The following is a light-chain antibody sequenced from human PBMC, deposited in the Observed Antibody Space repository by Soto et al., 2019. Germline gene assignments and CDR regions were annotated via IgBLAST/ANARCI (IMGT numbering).Light chain of an antibody. CDR1: SSDVGGYNY. V-gene: IGLV2-8*01. J-gene: IGLJ2*01. CDR3: SSYAGSNNVI. Sequence: QSVLTQPPSASGSPGQSVAISCTGTSSDVGGYNYVSWYQQHPGKAPKLMIYGVSKRPSGVPDRFPGSKSGNTASLTVSGLQAEDEADYYCSSYAGSNNVIFGGGTKLTVL. CDR2: GVS.